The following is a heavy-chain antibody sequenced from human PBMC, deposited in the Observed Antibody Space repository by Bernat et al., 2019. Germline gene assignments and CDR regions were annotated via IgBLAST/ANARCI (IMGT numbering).Heavy chain of an antibody. D-gene: IGHD2-2*02. CDR2: ISFDETKK. J-gene: IGHJ3*01. Sequence: QVQLVESGGGVVQPGRSLRVSCAASGFTFRSYAMHWVRQAPGKGLEWVAIISFDETKKYYADPVKGRFTISRDNSKNTLYLQLNSLRAEDTAVYYCARSYDCTSNSCYNSVFDLWGQGTMVTVSS. V-gene: IGHV3-30*01. CDR1: GFTFRSYA. CDR3: ARSYDCTSNSCYNSVFDL.